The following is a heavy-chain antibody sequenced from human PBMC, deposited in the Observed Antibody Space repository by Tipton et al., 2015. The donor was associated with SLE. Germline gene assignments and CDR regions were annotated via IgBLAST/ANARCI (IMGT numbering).Heavy chain of an antibody. D-gene: IGHD3-16*01. V-gene: IGHV4-59*11. CDR1: GASINSHY. CDR2: IYYSGST. Sequence: TLSLTCAVSGASINSHYWSWIRQPPGKGLEWIGYIYYSGSTNYNPSLKSRVTISVDTSKNQFSLKLSSVTAADTAVYYCTMGGDMGFDPWGQGTLVTVSS. J-gene: IGHJ5*02. CDR3: TMGGDMGFDP.